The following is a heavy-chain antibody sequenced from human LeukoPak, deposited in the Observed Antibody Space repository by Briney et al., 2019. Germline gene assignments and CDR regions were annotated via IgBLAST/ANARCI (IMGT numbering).Heavy chain of an antibody. CDR3: AKPYYYDSSGYSS. Sequence: GGSLRLSCAASGFTFSSYAMSWVRQAPGKGLEWGSAISGSGGSTYYADSVKGRFTISRDNSKNTLYLQMNSLRAEDTAVYYCAKPYYYDSSGYSSWGQGTLVTVSS. J-gene: IGHJ4*02. D-gene: IGHD3-22*01. CDR1: GFTFSSYA. CDR2: ISGSGGST. V-gene: IGHV3-23*01.